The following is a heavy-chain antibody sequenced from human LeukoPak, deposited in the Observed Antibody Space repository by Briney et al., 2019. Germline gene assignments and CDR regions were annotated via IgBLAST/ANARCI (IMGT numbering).Heavy chain of an antibody. J-gene: IGHJ4*02. CDR1: GGSFSGYY. CDR3: ARGRCDDSGSYGRRSNYLDY. CDR2: INHSGST. Sequence: AWESLSLTCAVYGGSFSGYYWSWIRQPPGKGLEWIGEINHSGSTNYNPSLKSRVTISVNPSKNQFSLKLSSVTAADTVAYYCARGRCDDSGSYGRRSNYLDYWGQGTLVTVSS. D-gene: IGHD1-26*01. V-gene: IGHV4-34*01.